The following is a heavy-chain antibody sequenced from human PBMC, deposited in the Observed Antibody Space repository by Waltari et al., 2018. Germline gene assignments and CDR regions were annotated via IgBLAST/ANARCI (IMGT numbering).Heavy chain of an antibody. Sequence: QLQLQESGPGLVKPSETLSLTCTVSGGSISSSSYYWGWIRQPPGKGLEWIGSIYYSVSTYYNPSRKSRVTISGDTSKNQFSLKLSSVTAADTAVYYCASKEQQLDDYWGQGTLVTVSS. D-gene: IGHD6-13*01. J-gene: IGHJ4*02. CDR3: ASKEQQLDDY. CDR2: IYYSVST. V-gene: IGHV4-39*01. CDR1: GGSISSSSYY.